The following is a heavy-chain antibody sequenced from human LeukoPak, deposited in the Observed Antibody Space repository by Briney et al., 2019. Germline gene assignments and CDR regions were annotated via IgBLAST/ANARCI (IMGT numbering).Heavy chain of an antibody. J-gene: IGHJ6*03. CDR2: IKSNTDGGTT. CDR1: GFTFTNSW. V-gene: IGHV3-15*01. D-gene: IGHD4-17*01. CDR3: TTRRPSRDYPYYYYYYMDV. Sequence: GGSLRLSCAASGFTFTNSWMSWVRQAPGKGLEWVGRIKSNTDGGTTAYAAPVKGRFTVSRDASKTTLYLEMNSLKTEDTAVYYCTTRRPSRDYPYYYYYYMDVWGKGTTVTVSS.